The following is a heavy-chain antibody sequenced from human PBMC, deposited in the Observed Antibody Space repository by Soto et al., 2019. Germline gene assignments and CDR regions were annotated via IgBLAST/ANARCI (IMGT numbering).Heavy chain of an antibody. CDR1: GCIFTDYY. J-gene: IGHJ4*02. CDR3: ARTAPPRSFQAFDY. Sequence: ASVNVSCKSSGCIFTDYYIHWVRQAPGQGLEWMGWINPISGGTNYAQKFQGRVTMTRDTSISTAYMELSRLTYDDTSVYYCARTAPPRSFQAFDYWGQGTLVTVSS. D-gene: IGHD2-21*02. CDR2: INPISGGT. V-gene: IGHV1-2*02.